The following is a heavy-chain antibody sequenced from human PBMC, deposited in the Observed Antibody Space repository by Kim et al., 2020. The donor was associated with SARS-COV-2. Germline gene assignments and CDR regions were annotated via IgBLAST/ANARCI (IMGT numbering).Heavy chain of an antibody. D-gene: IGHD6-6*01. V-gene: IGHV3-30*01. CDR3: ARGGGIAARVDWFDP. Sequence: DSVKGRFTIARDKSKNTLYLQMNSLRAEDTAVYYCARGGGIAARVDWFDPWGQGTLVTVSS. J-gene: IGHJ5*02.